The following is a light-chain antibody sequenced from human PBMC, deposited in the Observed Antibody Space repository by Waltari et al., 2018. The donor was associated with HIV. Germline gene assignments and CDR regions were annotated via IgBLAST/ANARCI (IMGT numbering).Light chain of an antibody. Sequence: QSVLTQPPSVSGALGQRVTISCTGSRTNIGAGPAVHWYQQLPGTAPKLLIYSNIIRPSGVPDRFSASKSGTSASLAITGLRPEDEADYYCQSYDTSLSVNYVFGTGTKVTVL. J-gene: IGLJ1*01. CDR3: QSYDTSLSVNYV. V-gene: IGLV1-40*01. CDR2: SNI. CDR1: RTNIGAGPA.